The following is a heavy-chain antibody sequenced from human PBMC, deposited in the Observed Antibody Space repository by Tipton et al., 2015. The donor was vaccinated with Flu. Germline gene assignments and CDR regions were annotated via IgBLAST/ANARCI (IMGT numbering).Heavy chain of an antibody. J-gene: IGHJ4*02. D-gene: IGHD3-10*01. V-gene: IGHV4-4*07. CDR2: IYTSGNT. CDR3: ARGSGSGTYVIFDF. Sequence: LRLSCNVSGGSLSGYYWSWIRQPAGRGLEWIGRIYTSGNTNYSPSLKSRVTMSVDTSKNQFSLKLTSVTAADTAVYYCARGSGSGTYVIFDFWGQGTLVTVSS. CDR1: GGSLSGYY.